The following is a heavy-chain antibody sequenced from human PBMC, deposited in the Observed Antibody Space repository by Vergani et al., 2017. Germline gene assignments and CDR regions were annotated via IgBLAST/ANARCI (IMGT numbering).Heavy chain of an antibody. CDR1: GFSLTTGGEG. J-gene: IGHJ3*01. D-gene: IGHD3-9*01. CDR3: VHRLGYFDWDGACDG. V-gene: IGHV2-5*01. CDR2: VYWNYDE. Sequence: QITLRESGPTLVKPTQTLTLTCTFSGFSLTTGGEGVGWIRQPPGRALEWLAFVYWNYDERYSPSLKSRVTITKDTSKNEVILTMATMDPVDTATYYCVHRLGYFDWDGACDGWGPGTMVTVSS.